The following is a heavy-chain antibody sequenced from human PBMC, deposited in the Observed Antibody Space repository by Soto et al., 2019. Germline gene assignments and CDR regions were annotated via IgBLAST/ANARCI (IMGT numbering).Heavy chain of an antibody. CDR2: IIPIFGTA. J-gene: IGHJ6*02. CDR3: ARAHIVVVTAIFYYYGMDV. D-gene: IGHD2-21*02. V-gene: IGHV1-69*01. CDR1: GGTFSSYA. Sequence: QVQLVQSGAEVKKPGSSVKVSCKASGGTFSSYAISWVRQAPGQGLEWLGGIIPIFGTANYAQKFQGRVTITADESTSKAYMELSSLRSEDTAVYYCARAHIVVVTAIFYYYGMDVWGQGTTVTVSS.